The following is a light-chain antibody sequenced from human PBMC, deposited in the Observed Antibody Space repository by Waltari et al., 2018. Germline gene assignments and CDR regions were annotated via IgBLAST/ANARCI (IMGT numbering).Light chain of an antibody. V-gene: IGLV2-14*03. CDR3: SSYATSNTVV. J-gene: IGLJ2*01. Sequence: QSALTQPASVSGSPGQSITISCTGTNSDIDAYDYVSWYQQHPGKAPKLILYDVSGRPSVISNRFSGSKSDNTASLTISGLQDEDEADYYCSSYATSNTVVFGGGTKVTVL. CDR1: NSDIDAYDY. CDR2: DVS.